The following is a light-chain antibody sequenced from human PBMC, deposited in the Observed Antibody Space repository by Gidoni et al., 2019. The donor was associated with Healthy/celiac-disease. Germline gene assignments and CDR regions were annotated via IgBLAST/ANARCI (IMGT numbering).Light chain of an antibody. CDR1: SSNIGSNY. CDR3: AAWDDSLSGVV. Sequence: QSVLTQPPSASVTPGQRVTISCSGSSSNIGSNYVYWYQQPPGTTPKLLIYRNNQRPSGVPDRFSGSKSGTSASLAISGLRSEDEADYYCAAWDDSLSGVVFGGGTKLTVL. V-gene: IGLV1-47*01. CDR2: RNN. J-gene: IGLJ2*01.